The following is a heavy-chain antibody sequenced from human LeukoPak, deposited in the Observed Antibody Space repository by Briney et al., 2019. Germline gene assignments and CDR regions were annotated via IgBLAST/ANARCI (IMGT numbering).Heavy chain of an antibody. V-gene: IGHV3-21*01. D-gene: IGHD1-26*01. J-gene: IGHJ3*02. Sequence: PGGSLRLSCAASGFTFSRYSVNWVRHAPGKGLEWVSSISSSSSDIYYGDSVKGRFTISRDNAKNSLYLQMNSLRAEDTAVYYCARRGREGAFDIWGQGTMVTVSS. CDR1: GFTFSRYS. CDR3: ARRGREGAFDI. CDR2: ISSSSSDI.